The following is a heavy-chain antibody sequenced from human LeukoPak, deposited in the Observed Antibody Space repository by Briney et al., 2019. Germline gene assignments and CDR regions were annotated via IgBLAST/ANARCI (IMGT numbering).Heavy chain of an antibody. J-gene: IGHJ4*02. CDR3: ARDPNYGSGSYYPN. CDR2: ISYDGSNK. V-gene: IGHV3-30-3*01. D-gene: IGHD3-10*01. CDR1: GFTFSSYA. Sequence: GGSLRLSCAASGFTFSSYAMHWVRQAPGKGLEWVAVISYDGSNKYYADSVKGRFTISRDNSKNTLYLQMNSLRAEDTAVYYCARDPNYGSGSYYPNWGQGTLVTASS.